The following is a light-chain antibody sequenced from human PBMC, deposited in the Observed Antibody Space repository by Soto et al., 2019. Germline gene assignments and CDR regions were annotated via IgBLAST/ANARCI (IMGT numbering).Light chain of an antibody. CDR3: QQYGSSGTV. V-gene: IGKV3-20*01. CDR1: QSVTSNY. J-gene: IGKJ5*01. CDR2: GAS. Sequence: IVLTQSPGTLSLSPGERATLSCRASQSVTSNYLAWYQQKPGQAPRLLIYGASTSATGIPDRFSGSGSGTDFSLAISRLEPEDLAVYYCQQYGSSGTVFGQGTRLEIK.